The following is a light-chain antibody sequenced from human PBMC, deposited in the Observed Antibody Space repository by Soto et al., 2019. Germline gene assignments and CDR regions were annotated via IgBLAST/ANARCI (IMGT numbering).Light chain of an antibody. V-gene: IGKV1-5*03. CDR3: HHYNDYSRT. Sequence: DIHMTQSPSTLSASVGDRVTITCRASQSISIWLAWYQQKPGKAPNLLIYKTSSLETGVPSRFSGSGSGTEFTLTISSLQPDDFATYSCHHYNDYSRTFGQGTKVEVK. J-gene: IGKJ1*01. CDR1: QSISIW. CDR2: KTS.